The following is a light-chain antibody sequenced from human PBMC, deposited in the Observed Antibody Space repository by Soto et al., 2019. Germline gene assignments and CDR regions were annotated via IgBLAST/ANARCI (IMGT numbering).Light chain of an antibody. Sequence: EIVMTQSPATLSVSPGERATLSCRASQSVRSNLAWYQHRPGQAPRLLINSAFTRATGIPGRFSGSGSGTEFTLSIRRLQSEDIAVYFCLQYSGWPPETWTFGPGTKVEIK. CDR3: LQYSGWPPETWT. CDR2: SAF. V-gene: IGKV3-15*01. J-gene: IGKJ1*01. CDR1: QSVRSN.